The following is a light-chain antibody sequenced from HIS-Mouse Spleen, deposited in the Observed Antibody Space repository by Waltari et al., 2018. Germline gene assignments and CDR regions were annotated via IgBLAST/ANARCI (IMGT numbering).Light chain of an antibody. CDR1: QSVSSY. J-gene: IGKJ4*01. V-gene: IGKV3-11*01. CDR2: DAS. Sequence: TQSPATLSLSPGERATLSCRASQSVSSYLAWYQQKPGQAPRLLIYDASNRATGIPARFSGSGSGTDFTLTISSLEPEDFAVYYCQQRSNWPPGLTFGGGTKVEIK. CDR3: QQRSNWPPGLT.